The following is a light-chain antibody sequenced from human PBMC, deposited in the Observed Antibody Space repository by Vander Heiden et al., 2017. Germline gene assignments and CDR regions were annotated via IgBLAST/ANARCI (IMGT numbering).Light chain of an antibody. CDR3: QQRSSWPLT. CDR1: QRVSSH. J-gene: IGKJ4*01. Sequence: EIVLTQSPATLSLSPGERATLPCRASQRVSSHLPWFQQKPGQPPRVLSYDASNRATGIPPWFSGSGSGTDFTLTINSREPEDFAVYYCQQRSSWPLTFGGGTKVEIK. V-gene: IGKV3-11*01. CDR2: DAS.